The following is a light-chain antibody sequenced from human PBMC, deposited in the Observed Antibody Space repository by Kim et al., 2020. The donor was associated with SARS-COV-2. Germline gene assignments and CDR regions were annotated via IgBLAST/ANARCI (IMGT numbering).Light chain of an antibody. J-gene: IGLJ2*01. CDR3: QTWDTGIRV. Sequence: QPVLTQSPSASASLGASVKLTCTLSSGRSSYAIAWHQQQPEKGPRFLMKLNTDGSHIKGDGIPDRFSGSTSGTERYLAISSLQSEDEADYFCQTWDTGIRVFGGGTKLTVL. CDR1: SGRSSYA. CDR2: LNTDGSH. V-gene: IGLV4-69*01.